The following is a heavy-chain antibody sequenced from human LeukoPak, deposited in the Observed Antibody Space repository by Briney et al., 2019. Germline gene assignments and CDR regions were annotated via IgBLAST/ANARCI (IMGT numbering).Heavy chain of an antibody. CDR2: IYYSGST. J-gene: IGHJ3*02. D-gene: IGHD1-26*01. V-gene: IGHV4-39*01. CDR3: ARQWELLENPDAFDI. Sequence: SETLSLTCTVSGGSISSSSYYWGWIRQPPGKGLEWIGSIYYSGSTYYNSSLKSRVTISVDTSKNQFSLKLSSVTAADTAVYYCARQWELLENPDAFDIWGQGTMVTVSS. CDR1: GGSISSSSYY.